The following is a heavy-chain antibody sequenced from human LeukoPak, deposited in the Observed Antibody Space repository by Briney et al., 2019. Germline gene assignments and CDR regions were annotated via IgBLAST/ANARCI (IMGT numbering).Heavy chain of an antibody. Sequence: GGSLRLSCAASGFTFSSYEMNWVRQAPGKGLEWVSYITSSGSTTHYADSVKGRFTISRDNAKNSLYLQMNSLRAEDTAVYYCARDKGWYVDYWGQGTLVTVSS. V-gene: IGHV3-48*03. J-gene: IGHJ4*02. CDR2: ITSSGSTT. D-gene: IGHD6-19*01. CDR1: GFTFSSYE. CDR3: ARDKGWYVDY.